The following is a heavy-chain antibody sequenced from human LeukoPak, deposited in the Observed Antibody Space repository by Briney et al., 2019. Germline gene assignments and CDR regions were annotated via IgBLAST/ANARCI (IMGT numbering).Heavy chain of an antibody. D-gene: IGHD2/OR15-2a*01. CDR1: GGSFSGYS. CDR2: INHSGST. CDR3: AGLVIRRFGFDP. J-gene: IGHJ5*02. V-gene: IGHV4-34*01. Sequence: PSETLSLTCAVYGGSFSGYSWSWIRQPPGKGLEWIGEINHSGSTNYNPSLTSRVTISVDTSKNTFSLKLSSVTAADTAVYFCAGLVIRRFGFDPWGQGTLVIVPS.